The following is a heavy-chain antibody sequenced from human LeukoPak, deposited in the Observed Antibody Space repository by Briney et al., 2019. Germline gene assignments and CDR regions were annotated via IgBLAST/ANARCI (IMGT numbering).Heavy chain of an antibody. D-gene: IGHD2-2*01. CDR2: INPNSGGT. Sequence: ASVKVSCKACGYTFTGYYMHWVRQAPGQGLEWMGWINPNSGGTNYAQKFQGRVTMTRDTSISTAYMELSRLRSDDTAVYYCAREGYCISTTCSSFDYWGQGTLVTVSS. V-gene: IGHV1-2*02. J-gene: IGHJ4*02. CDR3: AREGYCISTTCSSFDY. CDR1: GYTFTGYY.